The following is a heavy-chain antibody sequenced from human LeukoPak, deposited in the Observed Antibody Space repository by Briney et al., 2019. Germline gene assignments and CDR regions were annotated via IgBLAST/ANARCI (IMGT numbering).Heavy chain of an antibody. CDR3: AKTQTQLWFGELSC. Sequence: GGSLRLSCAASGFTFSSYAMSWVRQAPGKGLEWVSAISGSGGSTYYADSVKGRFTISRDNSKNTLYLQMNSLRAEDTAVYYCAKTQTQLWFGELSCWGQGTLVTVSS. J-gene: IGHJ4*02. CDR1: GFTFSSYA. CDR2: ISGSGGST. D-gene: IGHD3-10*01. V-gene: IGHV3-23*01.